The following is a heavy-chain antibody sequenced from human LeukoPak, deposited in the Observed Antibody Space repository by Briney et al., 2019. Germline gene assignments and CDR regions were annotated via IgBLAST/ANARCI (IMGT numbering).Heavy chain of an antibody. CDR3: ARDASGWYKTTDY. Sequence: PGGSLGLSCAASGFTFSSYAMSWVRQAPGKGLEWVSSISSSSSYIYYADSVKGRFTISRDNAKNSLYLQMNSLRAEDTAVYYCARDASGWYKTTDYWGQGTLVTVSS. CDR1: GFTFSSYA. V-gene: IGHV3-21*01. J-gene: IGHJ4*02. CDR2: ISSSSSYI. D-gene: IGHD6-19*01.